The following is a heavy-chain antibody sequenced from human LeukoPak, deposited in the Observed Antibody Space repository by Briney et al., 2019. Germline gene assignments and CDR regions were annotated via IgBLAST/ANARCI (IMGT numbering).Heavy chain of an antibody. CDR3: ARDLYPYGLDV. Sequence: PSETLSLTCTVSGVSFSSSDWWTFVRHPPEKGLEWIGEIFYSGSTNYNPPLKSRVTISIDRFKNHFSLKLSSVTAADTAVYYCARDLYPYGLDVWGKGTTVTVSS. CDR1: GVSFSSSDW. J-gene: IGHJ6*04. V-gene: IGHV4-4*02. CDR2: IFYSGST.